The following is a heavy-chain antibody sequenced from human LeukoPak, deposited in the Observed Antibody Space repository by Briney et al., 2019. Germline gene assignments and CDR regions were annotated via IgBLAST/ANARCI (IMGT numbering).Heavy chain of an antibody. V-gene: IGHV3-23*01. CDR3: AKSAPRGYDILTGPFDY. D-gene: IGHD3-9*01. CDR1: GFTFSSYS. Sequence: PGGSLRLSCAASGFTFSSYSMNWVRQAPGKGLEWVSIVSGSGVSTYYADSVKGRFTISRDNSKNTLYLQMNSLRAEDTAVYYCAKSAPRGYDILTGPFDYWGQGSPVTVSS. J-gene: IGHJ4*02. CDR2: VSGSGVST.